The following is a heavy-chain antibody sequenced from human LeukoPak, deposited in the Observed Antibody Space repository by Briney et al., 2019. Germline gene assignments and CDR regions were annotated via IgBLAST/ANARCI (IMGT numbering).Heavy chain of an antibody. Sequence: ASVKVSCKASGYSFTGHYMHWVRQAPGQGLEWMGWINPKSGGTNYAQKFQGRVTMTRDTSISTAYMDMSSLRSEDTAVYYCARTHYYDSTPFDYWGQGTLVTVSS. CDR1: GYSFTGHY. V-gene: IGHV1-2*02. CDR3: ARTHYYDSTPFDY. J-gene: IGHJ4*02. D-gene: IGHD3-22*01. CDR2: INPKSGGT.